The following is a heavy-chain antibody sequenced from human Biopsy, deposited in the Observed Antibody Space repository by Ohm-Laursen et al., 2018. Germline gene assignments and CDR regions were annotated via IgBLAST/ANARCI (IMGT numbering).Heavy chain of an antibody. V-gene: IGHV1-69*04. CDR1: GGTFTDYA. CDR3: AVPYYYNYGLDV. Sequence: SSVKVSCKTAGGTFTDYAFTWVRQAPGQGLEWMGRIIPRLVKTLYSQKFQGRVTMTRDTSTSTVYMELSSLRSEDTAVYYCAVPYYYNYGLDVWGRGTTVTVSS. CDR2: IIPRLVKT. J-gene: IGHJ6*02.